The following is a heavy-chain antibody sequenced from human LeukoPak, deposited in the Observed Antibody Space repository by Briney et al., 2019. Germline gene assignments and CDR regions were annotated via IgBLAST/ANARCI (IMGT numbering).Heavy chain of an antibody. CDR1: GYIFTNHA. V-gene: IGHV1-69*13. CDR2: IIPIFGTA. Sequence: SVKVSCKASGYIFTNHAMHWVRQAPGQGLEWMGGIIPIFGTANYAQKFQGRVTITADESTSTAYMELSSLRSEDTAVYYCAANSDGYNLHYFDYWGQGTLVTVSS. CDR3: AANSDGYNLHYFDY. D-gene: IGHD5-24*01. J-gene: IGHJ4*02.